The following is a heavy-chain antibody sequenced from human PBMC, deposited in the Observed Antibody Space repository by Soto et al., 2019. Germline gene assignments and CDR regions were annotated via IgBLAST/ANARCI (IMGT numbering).Heavy chain of an antibody. V-gene: IGHV1-69*01. CDR3: VRSLYSSGWYGEGY. CDR2: IIPIFGTA. J-gene: IGHJ4*02. D-gene: IGHD6-19*01. Sequence: QVQLVQSGAEVKKPGSSVKVSCKASGGTFSSYAISWVRQAPGQGLEWMGGIIPIFGTANYAQKFQGRVTITADESTSTAYMGLSSLRSEDTAVYYCVRSLYSSGWYGEGYWGQGTLVGVSS. CDR1: GGTFSSYA.